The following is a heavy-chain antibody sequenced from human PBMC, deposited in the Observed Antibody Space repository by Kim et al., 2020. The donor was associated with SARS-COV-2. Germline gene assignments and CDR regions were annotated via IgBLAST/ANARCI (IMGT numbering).Heavy chain of an antibody. Sequence: SETLSLTCTVSGYSISSGYYWGWIRQPPGKGLEWIGSIYHSGSTYYNPSLKSRVTISVDTSKNQFSLKLSSVTAADTAVYYCARIYGDYYFDYWGQGTLV. CDR3: ARIYGDYYFDY. V-gene: IGHV4-38-2*02. J-gene: IGHJ4*02. CDR1: GYSISSGYY. D-gene: IGHD4-17*01. CDR2: IYHSGST.